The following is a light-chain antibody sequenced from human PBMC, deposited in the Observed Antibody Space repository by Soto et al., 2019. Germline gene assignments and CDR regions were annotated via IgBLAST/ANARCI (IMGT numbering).Light chain of an antibody. CDR3: HQYNNWPWT. V-gene: IGKV3D-15*01. CDR2: GAS. J-gene: IGKJ1*01. Sequence: EIVMTQSPATLSVSPWERATLSCRASQSVSSSYLAWYQQTPGQAPRLLIFGASIGATGIPARFSGTGSGTEFTLTIRSLQSEDSALYYCHQYNNWPWTFGQGTKVDIK. CDR1: QSVSSSY.